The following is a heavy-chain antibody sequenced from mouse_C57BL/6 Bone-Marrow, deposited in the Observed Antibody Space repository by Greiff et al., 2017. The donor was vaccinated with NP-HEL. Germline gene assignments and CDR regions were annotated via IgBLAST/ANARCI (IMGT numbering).Heavy chain of an antibody. D-gene: IGHD1-1*01. Sequence: VKLQQPGAELVRPGTSVKLSCKASGYTFTSYWMHWVKQRPGQGLEWIGVIDPSDSYTNYNQKFKGKATLTVDTSSSTAYMQLSSLTSEDSAVYYCARYGITTVVATPDYWGQGTTLTVSS. J-gene: IGHJ2*01. V-gene: IGHV1-59*01. CDR1: GYTFTSYW. CDR2: IDPSDSYT. CDR3: ARYGITTVVATPDY.